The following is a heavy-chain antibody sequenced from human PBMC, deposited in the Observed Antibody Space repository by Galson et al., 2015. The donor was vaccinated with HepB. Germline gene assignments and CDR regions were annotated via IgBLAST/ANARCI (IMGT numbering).Heavy chain of an antibody. CDR2: ISVYSGYT. J-gene: IGHJ5*02. CDR1: GYTFTSDG. D-gene: IGHD3-10*01. CDR3: ARVGGDSVVSNWFDP. V-gene: IGHV1-18*04. Sequence: SVKVSCKASGYTFTSDGITWVRQAPGRGLEWMGWISVYSGYTNYAQKFQGRVTLTTDTSTSSAYMEVTNSRFDDTAVYFCARVGGDSVVSNWFDPWGQGTLVTV.